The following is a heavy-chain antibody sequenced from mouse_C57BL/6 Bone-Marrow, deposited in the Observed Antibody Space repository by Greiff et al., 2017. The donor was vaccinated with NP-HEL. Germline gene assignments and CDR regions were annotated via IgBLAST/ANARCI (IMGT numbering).Heavy chain of an antibody. CDR2: INPNNGGT. V-gene: IGHV1-22*01. J-gene: IGHJ3*01. CDR1: GYTFTDYN. D-gene: IGHD2-3*01. Sequence: VHVKQSGPELVKPGASVKMSCKASGYTFTDYNMHWVKQSHGKSLEWIGYINPNNGGTSYNQKFKGKATLTVNKSSSTAYMELRSLTSEDSAVYYCAVPFDGYYGAYWGQGTLVTVSA. CDR3: AVPFDGYYGAY.